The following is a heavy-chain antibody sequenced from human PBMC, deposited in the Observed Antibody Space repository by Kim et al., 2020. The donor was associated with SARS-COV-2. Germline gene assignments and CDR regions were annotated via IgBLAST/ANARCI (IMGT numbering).Heavy chain of an antibody. V-gene: IGHV4-34*01. Sequence: SETLSLTCAVYGGSFSGYYWSWIRQPPGKGLEWIAEINHSGSTNYNPSLKSRVTISVDTSKNQFSLKLSSVTAADTAVYYYARKRGATYGATPFDYWGQGTLVTVSS. CDR3: ARKRGATYGATPFDY. J-gene: IGHJ4*02. D-gene: IGHD1-26*01. CDR1: GGSFSGYY. CDR2: INHSGST.